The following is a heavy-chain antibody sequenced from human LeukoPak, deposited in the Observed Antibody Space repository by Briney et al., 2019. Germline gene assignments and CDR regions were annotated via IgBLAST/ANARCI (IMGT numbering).Heavy chain of an antibody. J-gene: IGHJ4*02. Sequence: SETLSLTCTVSGGSISSYYWSWIRQPPGKGLEWIGYIYYSGSTNCNPSLKSRVTISVDTSKNQFSLKLSSVTAADTAVYYCARSDLYDFWSGYHPLDYWGQGTLVTVSS. CDR2: IYYSGST. V-gene: IGHV4-59*01. D-gene: IGHD3-3*01. CDR1: GGSISSYY. CDR3: ARSDLYDFWSGYHPLDY.